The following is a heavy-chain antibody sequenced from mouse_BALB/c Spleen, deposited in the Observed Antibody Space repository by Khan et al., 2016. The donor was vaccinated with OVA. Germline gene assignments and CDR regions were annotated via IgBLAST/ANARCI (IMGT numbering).Heavy chain of an antibody. D-gene: IGHD4-1*01. Sequence: EVQLQESGPGLVKPSQSLSLTCTVTGYSITRDYAWNWIRQFPGNKLEWMGYISNSGSTSYNPSLKSRTSITRDTSKNRFFLPLNSVTTEDTATYYCSSELGRYYAMDYWGQGTSVTVSS. J-gene: IGHJ4*01. CDR1: GYSITRDYA. CDR3: SSELGRYYAMDY. V-gene: IGHV3-2*02. CDR2: ISNSGST.